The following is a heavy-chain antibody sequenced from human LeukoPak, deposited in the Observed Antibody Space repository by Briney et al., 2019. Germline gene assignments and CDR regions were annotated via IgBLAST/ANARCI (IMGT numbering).Heavy chain of an antibody. CDR2: INHSGST. D-gene: IGHD3-22*01. V-gene: IGHV4-34*01. CDR1: DGSMSPYY. Sequence: PSETLSLTCTVSDGSMSPYYWSWIRQPPGKGLEWIGEINHSGSTNYNPSLKSRVTISVDTSKNQFSLKLSSVTAADTAVYYCARGDPYFSDSSGYYYYYWGQGTLVTVSS. J-gene: IGHJ4*02. CDR3: ARGDPYFSDSSGYYYYY.